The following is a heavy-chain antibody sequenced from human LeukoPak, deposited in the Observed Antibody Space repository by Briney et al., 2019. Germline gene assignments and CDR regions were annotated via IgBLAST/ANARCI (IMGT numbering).Heavy chain of an antibody. CDR2: ISGRGDLE. Sequence: GGSLRLSCSASGFTFSSYAMTWVRQAPGKGLEWVSTISGRGDLEFYTESVKGRFTISRDHSKNTVHLQMDSLRAEDTAIYYCAREGDFWSGYPIDHYYYMDVWGKETTVTVTS. D-gene: IGHD3-3*01. J-gene: IGHJ6*03. V-gene: IGHV3-23*01. CDR1: GFTFSSYA. CDR3: AREGDFWSGYPIDHYYYMDV.